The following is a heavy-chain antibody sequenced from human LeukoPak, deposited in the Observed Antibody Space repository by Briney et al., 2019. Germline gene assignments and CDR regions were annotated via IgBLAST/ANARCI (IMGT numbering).Heavy chain of an antibody. CDR2: ISGLSTHI. Sequence: GGSLRLSCSASGFTFSDYDMNGVRQAPGKGLEWVSSISGLSTHIYYGDSVKGRFSISRDNAKNSVYLQMNSLGVEDTAIYYCGRSFPPLRTSSSGDLWGQGILVTVSS. CDR3: GRSFPPLRTSSSGDL. CDR1: GFTFSDYD. V-gene: IGHV3-69-1*02. D-gene: IGHD3-10*01. J-gene: IGHJ4*02.